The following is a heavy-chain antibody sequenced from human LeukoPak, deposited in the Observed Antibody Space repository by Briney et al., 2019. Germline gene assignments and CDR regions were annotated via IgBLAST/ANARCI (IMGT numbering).Heavy chain of an antibody. CDR2: IYSGGST. D-gene: IGHD3-3*02. V-gene: IGHV3-66*01. CDR1: GFTVRNNY. CDR3: AIAPSNAHFDY. Sequence: GGSLRLSCAASGFTVRNNYMSWVRQAPGKGLEWVSLIYSGGSTYYADSVKGGFTISRDNSKNTVYLQMNSLRAADTAVYYCAIAPSNAHFDYWGQGTLVTVSS. J-gene: IGHJ4*02.